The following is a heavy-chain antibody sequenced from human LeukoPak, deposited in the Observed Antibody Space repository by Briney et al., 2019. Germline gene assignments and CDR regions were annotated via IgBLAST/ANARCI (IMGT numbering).Heavy chain of an antibody. CDR2: INPSGGST. CDR1: GYTFTNYY. J-gene: IGHJ4*02. V-gene: IGHV1-46*01. Sequence: ASVKVSCKASGYTFTNYYIHWVRQAPGQGLEWMGLINPSGGSTNYAQKFQGRVTMTRDTSTSTVYMELSSLRSEDTAVYYFARVDCGGDCYSLYYFDYWGQGTLVTVSS. CDR3: ARVDCGGDCYSLYYFDY. D-gene: IGHD2-21*02.